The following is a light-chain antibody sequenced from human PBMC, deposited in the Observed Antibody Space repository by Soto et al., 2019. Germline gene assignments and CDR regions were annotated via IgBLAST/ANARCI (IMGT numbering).Light chain of an antibody. J-gene: IGKJ5*01. Sequence: DIVLTQSPLSLPVTPGEPASISCWSCQSLLHSYGNNHVDLYLQRPGQSPQLLLYLASSRSSGVPYRYSVRGSGTEFTLEISLVEAEDVGVYYCMQAVQSPLTFGKGTRLEIK. CDR3: MQAVQSPLT. CDR2: LAS. V-gene: IGKV2-28*01. CDR1: QSLLHSYGNNH.